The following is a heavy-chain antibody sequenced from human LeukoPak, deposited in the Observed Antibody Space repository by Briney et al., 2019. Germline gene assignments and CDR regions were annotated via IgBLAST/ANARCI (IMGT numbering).Heavy chain of an antibody. V-gene: IGHV4-59*08. Sequence: SETLSLTCTVSGGSISNYYWSWIRQPPGQGLEWIGYIYNSGSTNYNPSLKSRVTISVDTSKNQFSLKLSSVTAADTAVYYCARGRADIVVVPAASFDYWGQGTLVTVSS. CDR3: ARGRADIVVVPAASFDY. D-gene: IGHD2-2*01. CDR2: IYNSGST. CDR1: GGSISNYY. J-gene: IGHJ4*02.